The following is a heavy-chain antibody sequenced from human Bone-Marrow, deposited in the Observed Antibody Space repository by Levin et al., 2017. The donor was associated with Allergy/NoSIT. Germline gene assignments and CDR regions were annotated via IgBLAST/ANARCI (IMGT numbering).Heavy chain of an antibody. V-gene: IGHV5-51*01. CDR1: GYPFIGYW. D-gene: IGHD3-16*01. Sequence: PAASVKVSCRASGYPFIGYWIAWVRQMPGKGLEWMGIVYPGDSDTRYSPSFQGQVTMSVDKSINMAYIEWSSLKSSDSAMYYCARVWGLTSDGKVEDFDYWGQGSLVAVSS. CDR3: ARVWGLTSDGKVEDFDY. J-gene: IGHJ4*02. CDR2: VYPGDSDT.